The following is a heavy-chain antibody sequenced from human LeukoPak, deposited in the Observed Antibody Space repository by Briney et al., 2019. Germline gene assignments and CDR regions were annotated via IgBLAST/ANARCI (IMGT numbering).Heavy chain of an antibody. Sequence: ASVKVSCKASGYTFTGYYMHWVRQAPGQGLEWMGWINPNSGGTNYAQKFQGRVTMTRDTSISTAYMELSRLRSDDTAVYYCAIDGVVIKKSFDYWGQGTLVTVSS. CDR2: INPNSGGT. V-gene: IGHV1-2*02. CDR3: AIDGVVIKKSFDY. D-gene: IGHD3-3*01. CDR1: GYTFTGYY. J-gene: IGHJ4*02.